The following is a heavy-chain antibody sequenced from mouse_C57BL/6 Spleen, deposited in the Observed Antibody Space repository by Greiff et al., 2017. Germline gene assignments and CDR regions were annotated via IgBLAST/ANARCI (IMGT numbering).Heavy chain of an antibody. V-gene: IGHV1-15*01. J-gene: IGHJ2*01. CDR3: TRGGYYESYFDY. Sequence: QVQLQQSGAELVRPGASVTLSCKASGYTFTDYEMHWVKQTPVHGLEWIGVIDPETGGTAYTQKFKGKAILTADKSSSTAYMELRSLTSEDSAVYYCTRGGYYESYFDYWGQGTTLTVSS. CDR2: IDPETGGT. D-gene: IGHD2-3*01. CDR1: GYTFTDYE.